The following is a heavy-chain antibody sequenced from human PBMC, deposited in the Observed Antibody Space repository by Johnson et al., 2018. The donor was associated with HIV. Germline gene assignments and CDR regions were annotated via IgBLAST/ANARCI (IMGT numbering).Heavy chain of an antibody. CDR2: IWFDGTAK. CDR1: GFTFSSYG. Sequence: QVQLVESGGGVVQPGRSLRLSCAASGFTFSSYGMHWVRRAPGKGLEWLAFIWFDGTAKYYSDSVKGRFPISRDNSKNTVFLQMNGLRPEDTAVYYCAKVLSPRPWGDDAFDIWGQGTMVTVSS. J-gene: IGHJ3*02. CDR3: AKVLSPRPWGDDAFDI. D-gene: IGHD7-27*01. V-gene: IGHV3-33*06.